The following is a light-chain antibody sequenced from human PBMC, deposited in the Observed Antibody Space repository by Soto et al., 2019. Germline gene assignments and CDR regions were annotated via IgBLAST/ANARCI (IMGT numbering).Light chain of an antibody. CDR1: SSDVGNYNY. CDR3: SSYTTSSTLYV. V-gene: IGLV2-14*01. Sequence: QSALTQPASVSGSPGQSITISCTGTSSDVGNYNYVSWYQQYPGKAPKLMIYDVSYRPSGVSNRFSGSKSGNTASLTISGLQAEDEADYYCSSYTTSSTLYVFGIGTKLTVL. J-gene: IGLJ1*01. CDR2: DVS.